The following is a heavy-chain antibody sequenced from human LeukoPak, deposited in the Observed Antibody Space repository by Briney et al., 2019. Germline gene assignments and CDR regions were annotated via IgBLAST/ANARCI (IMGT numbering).Heavy chain of an antibody. J-gene: IGHJ4*02. CDR3: ARHPWGIKVADY. CDR2: VDPSDSYT. V-gene: IGHV5-10-1*01. D-gene: IGHD3-16*01. Sequence: GESLKISCKGSGYSFTSYWISWVRQMPGKGLEWMGRVDPSDSYTNYSPSFQGHVTISADKSISTAYLRWNSLKASDTAMYYCARHPWGIKVADYWGQGTLVTVSS. CDR1: GYSFTSYW.